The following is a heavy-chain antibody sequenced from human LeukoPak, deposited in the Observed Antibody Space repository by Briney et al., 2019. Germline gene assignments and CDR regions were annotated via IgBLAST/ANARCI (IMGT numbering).Heavy chain of an antibody. J-gene: IGHJ4*02. D-gene: IGHD6-13*01. V-gene: IGHV3-30-3*01. CDR3: AKGSSYRWYHDY. Sequence: GGSLRLSCAASGFTFSSYAMHWVRQAPGKGLEWVAVISYDGSNKYYADSVKGRFTISRDNSKNTLYLQMNSLRAEDTAVYYCAKGSSYRWYHDYWGQGTLVTVSS. CDR2: ISYDGSNK. CDR1: GFTFSSYA.